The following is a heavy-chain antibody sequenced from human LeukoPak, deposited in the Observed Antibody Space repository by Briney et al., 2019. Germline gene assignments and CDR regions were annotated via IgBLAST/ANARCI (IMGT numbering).Heavy chain of an antibody. CDR2: IIPIFGTA. J-gene: IGHJ4*02. CDR1: GYTFTSYA. Sequence: GASVKVSCKASGYTFTSYAISWVRQAPGQGLEWMGGIIPIFGTANYAQKFQGRVTITADESTSTAYMELSSLRSEDTAVYYCAREYCSSTSCYYFDYWGQGTLVTVSS. V-gene: IGHV1-69*13. D-gene: IGHD2-2*01. CDR3: AREYCSSTSCYYFDY.